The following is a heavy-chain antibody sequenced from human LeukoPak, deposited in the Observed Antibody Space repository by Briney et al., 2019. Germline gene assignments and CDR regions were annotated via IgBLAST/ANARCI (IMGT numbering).Heavy chain of an antibody. J-gene: IGHJ5*02. CDR2: ISPSGTT. V-gene: IGHV4-4*07. Sequence: SETLSLTCTVSGGYTGSHYWSWIRQPAGKGLEWIGRISPSGTTHYNPSLGSRVTMSVDTSKNYFSLRLSSVTAADTAVYYCARGRVSIAVAGTHWFDPWGQGTLVTVSS. CDR3: ARGRVSIAVAGTHWFDP. CDR1: GGYTGSHY. D-gene: IGHD6-19*01.